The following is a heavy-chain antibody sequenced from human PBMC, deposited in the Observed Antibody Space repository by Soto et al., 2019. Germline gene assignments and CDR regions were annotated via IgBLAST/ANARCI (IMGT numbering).Heavy chain of an antibody. J-gene: IGHJ4*02. V-gene: IGHV3-23*01. CDR2: ISGSGGST. D-gene: IGHD3-16*02. CDR1: GFTFSSYA. CDR3: ANDTEEGSYDYIWESYRYTGEYFYY. Sequence: EVPLLESGGGLVQPGGSLRLSCAASGFTFSSYAMSWVRQAPGKGLEWVSAISGSGGSTYYADSVKGRVTISRDNSKNTLYLQMHTLRADDTAVYYCANDTEEGSYDYIWESYRYTGEYFYYWGLGTLVTVSS.